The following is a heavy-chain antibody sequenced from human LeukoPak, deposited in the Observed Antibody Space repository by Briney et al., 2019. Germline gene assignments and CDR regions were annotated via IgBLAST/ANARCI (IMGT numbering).Heavy chain of an antibody. Sequence: PSETLSLTCAVYGGSFSGYYWSWIRQPPGKGLEWIGEINHSGSTNYNPSLKSRVIISVDTSKNQFSLKLSSVTAADTAVYYCAKRYSSGWYSPHDAFDIWGQGTMVTVSS. D-gene: IGHD6-19*01. CDR2: INHSGST. CDR1: GGSFSGYY. CDR3: AKRYSSGWYSPHDAFDI. J-gene: IGHJ3*02. V-gene: IGHV4-34*01.